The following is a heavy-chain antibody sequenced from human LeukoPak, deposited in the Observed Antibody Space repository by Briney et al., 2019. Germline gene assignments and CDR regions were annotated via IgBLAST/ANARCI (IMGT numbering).Heavy chain of an antibody. CDR1: GGSISSGSYY. CDR3: AKEGGDYHGSGSYYNGAFDY. Sequence: SETLSLTCTVSGGSISSGSYYWSWIRQPAGKGLEWIGRIYTSGSTNDNPSLKSRVTMSVDTSRNQFSLKLTSVTAADTAVYYCAKEGGDYHGSGSYYNGAFDYWGQGTLVTVSS. J-gene: IGHJ4*02. D-gene: IGHD3-10*01. V-gene: IGHV4-61*02. CDR2: IYTSGST.